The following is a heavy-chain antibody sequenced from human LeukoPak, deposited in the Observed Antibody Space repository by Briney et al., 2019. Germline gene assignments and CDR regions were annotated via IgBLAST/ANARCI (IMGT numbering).Heavy chain of an antibody. CDR1: GFTFTSYA. D-gene: IGHD3-10*01. Sequence: GGSLRLSCAASGFTFTSYAMTWVRQAPGKGLEWVSALSGSGGSTYYADSVKGRFTISRDNSKNTLYLQMNSLRADDTAVYYCAKRSGSYGPFDYWGQGILLTVSS. V-gene: IGHV3-23*01. CDR3: AKRSGSYGPFDY. J-gene: IGHJ4*02. CDR2: LSGSGGST.